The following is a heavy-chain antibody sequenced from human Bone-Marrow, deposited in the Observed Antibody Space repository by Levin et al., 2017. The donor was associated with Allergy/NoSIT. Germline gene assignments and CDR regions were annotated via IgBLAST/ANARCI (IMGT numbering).Heavy chain of an antibody. CDR1: GFTFSSYG. CDR2: ISYDGSNK. V-gene: IGHV3-30*18. D-gene: IGHD3-10*01. Sequence: GESLKISCAASGFTFSSYGMHWVRQAPGKGLEWVAVISYDGSNKYYADSVKGRFTISRDNSKNTLYLQMNSLRAEDTAVYYCAKDTASGYYGSGNDYWGQGTLVTVSS. CDR3: AKDTASGYYGSGNDY. J-gene: IGHJ4*02.